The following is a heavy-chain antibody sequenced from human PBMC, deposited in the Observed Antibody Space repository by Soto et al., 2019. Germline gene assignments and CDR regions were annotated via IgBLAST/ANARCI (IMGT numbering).Heavy chain of an antibody. Sequence: NLSLTCTVSGASISSVDYYWSWIRQPPGKGLEWIGFIYNSGSTYYNASLKSRLTISVDTSKNHFSLKLLSVTAADTAVYYCPNQGGYCIGLGCYTVDTCVQGSMVTV. CDR3: PNQGGYCIGLGCYTVDT. CDR1: GASISSVDYY. CDR2: IYNSGST. J-gene: IGHJ5*02. V-gene: IGHV4-30-4*01. D-gene: IGHD2-15*01.